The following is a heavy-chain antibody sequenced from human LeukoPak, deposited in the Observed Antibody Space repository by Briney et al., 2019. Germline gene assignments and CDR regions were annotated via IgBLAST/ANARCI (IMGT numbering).Heavy chain of an antibody. Sequence: PGGSLSLSCAASGFTFDDYAMHWVRQAPGKGLEWVSGISWNSGSIGYADSVKGRFTISRDNAKNSLYLQMNSLRAEDTALYYCAKDMFSAMVRGEFDYWGQGTLVTVSS. CDR2: ISWNSGSI. CDR3: AKDMFSAMVRGEFDY. D-gene: IGHD3-10*01. J-gene: IGHJ4*02. CDR1: GFTFDDYA. V-gene: IGHV3-9*01.